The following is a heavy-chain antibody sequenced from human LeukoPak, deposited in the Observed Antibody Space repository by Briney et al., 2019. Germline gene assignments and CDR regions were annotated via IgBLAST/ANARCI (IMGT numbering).Heavy chain of an antibody. CDR1: GGSISSYY. J-gene: IGHJ5*02. CDR2: INTRGST. Sequence: SETLSLTCTVSGGSISSYYWSWIRQPPGKGLEWIGYINTRGSTNYNPSLKSRVTISVDTSKNQFSLKLSSVTAADTAVYYCARQAVADNWFDPWGQGTLVTVSS. CDR3: ARQAVADNWFDP. V-gene: IGHV4-4*09. D-gene: IGHD6-19*01.